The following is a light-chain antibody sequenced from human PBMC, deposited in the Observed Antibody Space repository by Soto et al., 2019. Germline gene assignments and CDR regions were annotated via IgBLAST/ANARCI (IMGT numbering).Light chain of an antibody. CDR1: RDVGSD. V-gene: IGKV1-39*01. J-gene: IGKJ1*01. Sequence: QMTQSPSSLSASVGEKIIITCRASRDVGSDVSWYQQKPGQAPKLLIFAASSLQSGVPSRFSGSRSGPDFTLTISSLQPEDFATYYCQQSYSSPPTFGQGTKVDIK. CDR3: QQSYSSPPT. CDR2: AAS.